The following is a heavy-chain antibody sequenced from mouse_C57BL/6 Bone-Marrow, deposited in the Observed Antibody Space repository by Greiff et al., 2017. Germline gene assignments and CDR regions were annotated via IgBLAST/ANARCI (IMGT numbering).Heavy chain of an antibody. CDR3: ARFDRLWYFDV. J-gene: IGHJ1*03. CDR1: GFTFSDYG. Sequence: EVKLMESGGGLVKPGGSLKLSCAASGFTFSDYGMHWVRQAPEKGLEWVAYISSGSSTIYYADTVKGRFTISRDNAKNTLFLQMTSLRSEDTAMYDCARFDRLWYFDVWGTGTTVTVSS. CDR2: ISSGSSTI. V-gene: IGHV5-17*01.